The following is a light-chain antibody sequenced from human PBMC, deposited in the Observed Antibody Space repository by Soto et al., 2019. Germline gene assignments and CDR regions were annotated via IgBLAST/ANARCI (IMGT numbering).Light chain of an antibody. Sequence: IVLTQSPGTLSLSPGERATLSWRASQSVSSIYLAWYQQKPGQAPRLRIYGASSRATGIPDRFSGSGSGTDFTLTITRLETEDFAVFYCQQYGTSEIIFGQGTRLEIK. CDR3: QQYGTSEII. J-gene: IGKJ5*01. V-gene: IGKV3-20*01. CDR1: QSVSSIY. CDR2: GAS.